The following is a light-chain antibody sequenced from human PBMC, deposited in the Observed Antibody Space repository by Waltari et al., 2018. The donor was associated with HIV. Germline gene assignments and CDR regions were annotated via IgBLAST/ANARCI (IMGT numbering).Light chain of an antibody. V-gene: IGKV4-1*01. J-gene: IGKJ2*01. CDR1: HRLYNSNKKNS. CDR3: QQHDVAPYT. Sequence: IVMTQSPDSLDVSLGARATTICRSSHRLYNSNKKNSLAWDQQQPGQPPKLLIYWASTRNSGVPDRFTGSVSGTDFTLSINSLQAEDVAVYYCQQHDVAPYTFGQGTKV. CDR2: WAS.